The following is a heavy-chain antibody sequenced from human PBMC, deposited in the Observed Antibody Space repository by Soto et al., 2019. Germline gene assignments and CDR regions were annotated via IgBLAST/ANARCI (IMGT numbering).Heavy chain of an antibody. V-gene: IGHV4-59*08. CDR3: ATLKTGYSSGWYDY. Sequence: SETLSLTCTVSGGSISSYYWSWIRQPPGKGLEWIGYIYYSGSTNYNPSLKSRVTISVDTSKNQFSLKLSSVTAADTAVYYCATLKTGYSSGWYDYWGQGTLVTVSS. J-gene: IGHJ4*02. CDR2: IYYSGST. CDR1: GGSISSYY. D-gene: IGHD6-19*01.